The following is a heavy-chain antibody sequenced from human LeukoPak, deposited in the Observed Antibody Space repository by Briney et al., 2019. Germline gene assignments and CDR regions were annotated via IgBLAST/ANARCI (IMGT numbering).Heavy chain of an antibody. Sequence: SETLSLTCTVSGGSISSSSYYWGWIRQPPGKGLEWIGSIYYSGSTYYNPSLKSRVTISVDTSKNQFSLKLGSVTAADTAVYYCARGRAAAGVIWFDPWGQGTLVTVSS. J-gene: IGHJ5*02. CDR3: ARGRAAAGVIWFDP. CDR1: GGSISSSSYY. D-gene: IGHD6-13*01. CDR2: IYYSGST. V-gene: IGHV4-39*07.